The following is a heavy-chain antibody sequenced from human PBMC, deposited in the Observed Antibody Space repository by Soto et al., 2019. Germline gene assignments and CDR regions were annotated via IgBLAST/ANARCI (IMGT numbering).Heavy chain of an antibody. V-gene: IGHV2-5*02. CDR2: IYWDDDK. D-gene: IGHD2-21*02. CDR1: GFSLSTTEEG. Sequence: QITLKASGPTLVKPTQTLTLTCTFSGFSLSTTEEGVGWIRQPPGKAPEWLALIYWDDDKSYSPSLKTRLTITKDTSKNQVVLTVNNVEPVDTATYYCAQGFGFGADCYPNPYFDFLGQGILVTVSS. CDR3: AQGFGFGADCYPNPYFDF. J-gene: IGHJ4*02.